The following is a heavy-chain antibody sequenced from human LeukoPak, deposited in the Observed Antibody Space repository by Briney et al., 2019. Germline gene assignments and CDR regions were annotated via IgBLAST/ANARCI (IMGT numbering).Heavy chain of an antibody. V-gene: IGHV1-3*01. Sequence: ASVKVSCKASGYTFTNYAIHWVRQAPGQRLEWMGWISAGNGNTKYSQNFQGRVTFISNTSATTAFMELSSLRSEDAAVYYCARDSGSGSNDYWGQGTLVTVSS. CDR1: GYTFTNYA. J-gene: IGHJ4*02. D-gene: IGHD1-26*01. CDR3: ARDSGSGSNDY. CDR2: ISAGNGNT.